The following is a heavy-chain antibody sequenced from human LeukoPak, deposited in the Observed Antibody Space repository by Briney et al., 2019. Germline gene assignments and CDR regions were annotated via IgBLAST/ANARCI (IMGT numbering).Heavy chain of an antibody. V-gene: IGHV3-30*18. Sequence: GGSLRLSCAASGFTFSSYGMHWVRQAPGKGLEWVAVISYDGSNKYYADSVKGRFTISRDNSKNTLYLQMNSLRAEDTAVYYCAKDRQVRGVIGYYGMDVWGQGTTVTVSS. D-gene: IGHD3-10*01. CDR2: ISYDGSNK. CDR3: AKDRQVRGVIGYYGMDV. J-gene: IGHJ6*02. CDR1: GFTFSSYG.